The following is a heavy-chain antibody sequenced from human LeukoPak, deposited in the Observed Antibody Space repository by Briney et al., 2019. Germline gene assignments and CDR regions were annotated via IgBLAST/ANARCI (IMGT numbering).Heavy chain of an antibody. J-gene: IGHJ3*02. CDR1: GGSISSGGYY. D-gene: IGHD3-22*01. Sequence: SQTLSLTCTVSGGSISSGGYYWSWIRQHAGEGLEWIGYIYYSGSTYYNPSLKSRVTISVDTSKNQFSLKLSSVTAADTAVYYCARAEPYYYDSSGYYGGMAFDIWGQGTMVTVSS. CDR3: ARAEPYYYDSSGYYGGMAFDI. CDR2: IYYSGST. V-gene: IGHV4-31*03.